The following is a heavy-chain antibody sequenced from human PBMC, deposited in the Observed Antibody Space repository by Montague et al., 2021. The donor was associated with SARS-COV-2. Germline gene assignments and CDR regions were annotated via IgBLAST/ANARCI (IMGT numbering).Heavy chain of an antibody. Sequence: TLSLTCTVSGRSITSGGYYWSWIRQPPGKVLELIGYIYYSGSTYYHPSLKSRLTISVDTSKNQFSLKLTSVTAADTAVYYCARVHFVSSGWYPDAFDIWGQGTMVTVSS. V-gene: IGHV4-31*03. CDR1: GRSITSGGYY. CDR3: ARVHFVSSGWYPDAFDI. D-gene: IGHD6-19*01. CDR2: IYYSGST. J-gene: IGHJ3*02.